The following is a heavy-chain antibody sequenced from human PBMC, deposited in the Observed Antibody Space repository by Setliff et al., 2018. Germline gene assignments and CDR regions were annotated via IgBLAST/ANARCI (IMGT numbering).Heavy chain of an antibody. V-gene: IGHV4-61*09. D-gene: IGHD6-19*01. J-gene: IGHJ4*02. Sequence: PSETLSLTCTVSGGSISSGSYYWSWIRQPAGKGLEWIGHIYTSGSTNYNPSLKSRVTISVDTSKNQFSLKLGPVTAADTAVYSCAREDGGGWLAPFDYWGQGTLVTVSS. CDR2: IYTSGST. CDR3: AREDGGGWLAPFDY. CDR1: GGSISSGSYY.